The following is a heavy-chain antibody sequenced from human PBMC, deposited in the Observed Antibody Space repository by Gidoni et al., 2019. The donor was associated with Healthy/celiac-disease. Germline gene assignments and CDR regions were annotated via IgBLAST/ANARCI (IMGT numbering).Heavy chain of an antibody. CDR3: AQSTLGKTSPDAFDI. V-gene: IGHV5-51*03. D-gene: IGHD1-26*01. CDR1: GYSFTRYW. Sequence: EVQLVQSGAEVKKPGESLTISCQGSGYSFTRYWIGWVRQMPGKGLEWMGIIYPGDSDTRYSPSFQGQVTIAADKSISTAYLQWSSLKASDTAMYDCAQSTLGKTSPDAFDIWGQGTMVTVSS. J-gene: IGHJ3*02. CDR2: IYPGDSDT.